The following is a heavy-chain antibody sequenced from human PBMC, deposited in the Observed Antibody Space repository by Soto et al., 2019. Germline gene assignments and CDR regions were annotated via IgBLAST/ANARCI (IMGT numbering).Heavy chain of an antibody. CDR2: LSGSGGTT. CDR3: AKNCGGDCYTNFDY. D-gene: IGHD2-21*02. CDR1: GFTFSSSA. J-gene: IGHJ4*02. Sequence: EVQLLESGGGLVQPGGSLRLSCAASGFTFSSSAMSWVRQAPGKGLEWVSALSGSGGTTYYADSVKGRFTISRDNYKNTLYVQLNSLRVEDTALYYCAKNCGGDCYTNFDYWGQGTLVTVSS. V-gene: IGHV3-23*01.